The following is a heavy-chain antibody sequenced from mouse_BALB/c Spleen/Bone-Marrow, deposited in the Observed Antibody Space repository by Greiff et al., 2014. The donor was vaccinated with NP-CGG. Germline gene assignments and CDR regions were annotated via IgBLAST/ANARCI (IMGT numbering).Heavy chain of an antibody. CDR1: GYTFTDYN. CDR3: ARSRGTTATTYYFDY. V-gene: IGHV1S29*02. J-gene: IGHJ2*01. Sequence: VQLKESGPELVEPGASVKISCKASGYTFTDYNMHWVKQSHGKSLEWIVYIYPHNGGNGYNQKFKNKATLTVDSSSSTAYMELRSLTSEDSAVYYCARSRGTTATTYYFDYWGQGTTLTVSS. D-gene: IGHD1-2*01. CDR2: IYPHNGGN.